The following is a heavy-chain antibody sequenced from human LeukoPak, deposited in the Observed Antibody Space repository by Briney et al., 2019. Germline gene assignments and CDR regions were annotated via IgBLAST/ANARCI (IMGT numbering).Heavy chain of an antibody. Sequence: SETLSLTCTVSGGSISSSSYYWGWIRQPPGKGLEWIGSIYYSGSTYYNPSLKSRVTISVDTSKNQFPLKLSSVTAADTAVYYCARFLDYYDSSGAFDIWGQGTMVTVSS. J-gene: IGHJ3*02. D-gene: IGHD3-22*01. CDR3: ARFLDYYDSSGAFDI. V-gene: IGHV4-39*01. CDR2: IYYSGST. CDR1: GGSISSSSYY.